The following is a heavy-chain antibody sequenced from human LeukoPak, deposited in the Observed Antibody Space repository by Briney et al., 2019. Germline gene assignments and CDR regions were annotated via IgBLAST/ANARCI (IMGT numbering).Heavy chain of an antibody. CDR1: VGSISTYY. J-gene: IGHJ4*02. CDR3: ARSPSGYRFDY. V-gene: IGHV4-59*01. Sequence: SETLSLTWSVSVGSISTYYWSWIRKPPGKGLEWIVYIHYSGSTNHNPSLKSRVTISVDTSKNQFSLKLSSVTAADTAVYYCARSPSGYRFDYWGQGALVTVSS. D-gene: IGHD3-22*01. CDR2: IHYSGST.